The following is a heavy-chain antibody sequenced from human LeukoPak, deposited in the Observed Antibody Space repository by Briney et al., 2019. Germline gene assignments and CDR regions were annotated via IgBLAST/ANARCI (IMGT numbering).Heavy chain of an antibody. V-gene: IGHV3-11*04. CDR1: GFIFNDYF. CDR3: ARAGMDSRGYYQGFDY. D-gene: IGHD3-22*01. CDR2: ITNNGRKT. Sequence: PGGSLRLSCAASGFIFNDYFMGWIRQTPGKVLEWVSYITNNGRKTYYADSMKGRFTISRDNAKNSLYLQMNSLRAEDTALSYCARAGMDSRGYYQGFDYWGQGTLVTVSS. J-gene: IGHJ4*02.